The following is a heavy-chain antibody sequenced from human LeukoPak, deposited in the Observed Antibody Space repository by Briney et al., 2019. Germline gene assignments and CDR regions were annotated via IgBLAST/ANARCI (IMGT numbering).Heavy chain of an antibody. J-gene: IGHJ4*02. D-gene: IGHD4-17*01. CDR3: AKEIWPTVTISGRTYFDY. CDR2: INSDGSRT. Sequence: GGSLRLSCEASGFTFSRYWMHWVRQAPGKGLVWVSRINSDGSRTTYADSVKGRFTISRDNAKNTLYLQMNSLRAEDTAVYYCAKEIWPTVTISGRTYFDYWGQGTLVTVSS. V-gene: IGHV3-74*01. CDR1: GFTFSRYW.